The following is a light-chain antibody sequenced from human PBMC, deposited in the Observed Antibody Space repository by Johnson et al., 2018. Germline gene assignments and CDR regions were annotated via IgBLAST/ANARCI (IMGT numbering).Light chain of an antibody. Sequence: QSVLTQPPSVSAAPGQKVTISCSGSSSNIGNNYVSWYQQLPGTAPKLLIYENNKRPSGIPDRFSGSKSGTSATLGITGLQTGDEADDYCGTWDSSLSAGNVSGTGTKVTFL. J-gene: IGLJ1*01. V-gene: IGLV1-51*02. CDR2: ENN. CDR3: GTWDSSLSAGNV. CDR1: SSNIGNNY.